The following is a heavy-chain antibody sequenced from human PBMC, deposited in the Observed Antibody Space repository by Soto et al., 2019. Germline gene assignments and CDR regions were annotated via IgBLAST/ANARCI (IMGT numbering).Heavy chain of an antibody. D-gene: IGHD3-22*01. Sequence: VESLRPSSPTSGFTFSNSATSRIRQAPGPGLDCVSAISGSGGSTYYADSVKGRFTISRDNSKNTLFLQMNSLRAEDTAVYYCAKVAPSYYYDSSGYYYPYYYYGMDVWGQGT. V-gene: IGHV3-23*01. CDR1: GFTFSNSA. CDR2: ISGSGGST. J-gene: IGHJ6*02. CDR3: AKVAPSYYYDSSGYYYPYYYYGMDV.